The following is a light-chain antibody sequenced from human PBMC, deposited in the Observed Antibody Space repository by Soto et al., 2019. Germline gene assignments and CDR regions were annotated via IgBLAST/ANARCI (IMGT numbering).Light chain of an antibody. CDR1: QSISTY. V-gene: IGKV1-39*01. CDR2: AAT. J-gene: IGKJ1*01. CDR3: QQSYTTLMWT. Sequence: DIQMTQPPSSLSASVGDRVTITCRASQSISTYLNWYQQKPGKAPRLLIFAATRLQRGVPSRFTGSGSGTDFTLTINSLQPEDFASYYCQQSYTTLMWTFGQGTKVDIK.